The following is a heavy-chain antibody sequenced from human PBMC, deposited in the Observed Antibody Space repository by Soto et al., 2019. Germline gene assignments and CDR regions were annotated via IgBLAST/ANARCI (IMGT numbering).Heavy chain of an antibody. CDR1: GGSVSWNNAA. CDR3: ARDSVDYDFWSGAYYGMDV. Sequence: QTLSPTRALSGGSVSWNNAALEWIREVPSRGLEWLGRTYYRSKWYNDYAVSVKSRITINPDTSKNQFSLQLNSVTPEDTAVYYCARDSVDYDFWSGAYYGMDVWGQGTTVTVSS. V-gene: IGHV6-1*01. J-gene: IGHJ6*02. D-gene: IGHD3-3*01. CDR2: TYYRSKWYN.